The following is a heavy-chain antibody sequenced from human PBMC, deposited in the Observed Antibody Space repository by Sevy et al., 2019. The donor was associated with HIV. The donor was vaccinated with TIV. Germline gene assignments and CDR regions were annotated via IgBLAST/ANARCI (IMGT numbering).Heavy chain of an antibody. CDR1: GFTFSSYS. Sequence: GGSLRLSCAASGFTFSSYSMNWVRQAPGKGLEWVSSISSSSSYIYYADSVKGRFTISRDNAKNSLYLQMNSLRAEDTAVYYCVRGPSYYYDSSGYYRKYFDYWGQGTLVTVSS. J-gene: IGHJ4*02. CDR2: ISSSSSYI. CDR3: VRGPSYYYDSSGYYRKYFDY. V-gene: IGHV3-21*01. D-gene: IGHD3-22*01.